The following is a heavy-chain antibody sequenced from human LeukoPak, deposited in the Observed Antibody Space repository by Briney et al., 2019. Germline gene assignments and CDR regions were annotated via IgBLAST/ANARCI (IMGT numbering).Heavy chain of an antibody. CDR3: ARVRDDSSGYPDYYYYYYMDV. CDR2: IKQDGSEK. D-gene: IGHD3-22*01. CDR1: GFTFSSYW. Sequence: GGSLRLSCAASGFTFSSYWMSWVRQAPGKGLEWVADIKQDGSEKYYVDSVKGRFTISRDNAKNSLYLQMNSLRAEDTAVYYCARVRDDSSGYPDYYYYYYMDVWGKGTTVTVSS. V-gene: IGHV3-7*01. J-gene: IGHJ6*03.